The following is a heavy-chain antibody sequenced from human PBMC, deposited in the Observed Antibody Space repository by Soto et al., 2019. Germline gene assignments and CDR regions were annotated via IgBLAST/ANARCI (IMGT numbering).Heavy chain of an antibody. CDR3: ARDLEDYDFSHFAFDP. CDR1: GYTFTSYA. D-gene: IGHD3-3*01. V-gene: IGHV1-3*01. J-gene: IGHJ5*02. Sequence: GASVKVSCKASGYTFTSYAMHWVRQAPGQRLEWMGWINAGNGNTKYSQKFQGRVTITRDTSASTAYMELSSLRFEDTAVYYCARDLEDYDFSHFAFDPWGQVTLVTVSS. CDR2: INAGNGNT.